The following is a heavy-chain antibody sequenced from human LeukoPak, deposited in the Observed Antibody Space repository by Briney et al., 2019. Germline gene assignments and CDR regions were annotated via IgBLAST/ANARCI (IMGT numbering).Heavy chain of an antibody. CDR2: ISGSGGST. CDR3: AKGQPGAYFDY. D-gene: IGHD1-26*01. Sequence: PGGPLRLSCQASGFTFRTYALSWFRQPPGKGLRGVSAISGSGGSTYYADSVKGRFTISRDNSKDTLYLQMNSLRAEDTAVYYCAKGQPGAYFDYWGQGTLVTVSS. V-gene: IGHV3-23*01. J-gene: IGHJ4*02. CDR1: GFTFRTYA.